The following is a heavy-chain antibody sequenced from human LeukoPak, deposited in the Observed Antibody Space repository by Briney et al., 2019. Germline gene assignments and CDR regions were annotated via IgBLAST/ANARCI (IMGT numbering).Heavy chain of an antibody. CDR3: ATTTIRLGY. V-gene: IGHV4-39*07. Sequence: SETLSLTYTVSGGSISSHYSGSTRQPPGKGLEWIGSMYYRGSTYHNPSLKSRVTISVDTSKNQFSLKLSSVTAADTAVYYCATTTIRLGYWGQGTLVTVSS. D-gene: IGHD1-26*01. CDR1: GGSISSHY. CDR2: MYYRGST. J-gene: IGHJ4*02.